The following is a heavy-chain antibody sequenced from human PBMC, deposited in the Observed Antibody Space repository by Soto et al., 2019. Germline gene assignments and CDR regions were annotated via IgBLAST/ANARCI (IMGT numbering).Heavy chain of an antibody. J-gene: IGHJ4*02. V-gene: IGHV3-33*01. CDR2: IWYDGSNK. Sequence: PGGSLRLSCAASGFTFSSYGMHWVRQAPGKGLEWVAVIWYDGSNKYYADSVKGRFTISRDNSKNTLYLQMNSLRAEDTAVYYCARDGGYYDSSGYFDYWGQGTLVTVSS. CDR3: ARDGGYYDSSGYFDY. CDR1: GFTFSSYG. D-gene: IGHD3-22*01.